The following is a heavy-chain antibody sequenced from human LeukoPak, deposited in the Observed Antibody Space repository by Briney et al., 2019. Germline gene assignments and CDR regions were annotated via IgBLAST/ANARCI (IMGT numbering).Heavy chain of an antibody. CDR3: ARERRGSTVT. D-gene: IGHD4-11*01. CDR1: GGTFSSYA. V-gene: IGHV1-69*13. Sequence: GASVKVSWKASGGTFSSYAISWVRQAPGQGLEWMGGIIPIFGTANYAQKCQGRVTITADESTSTAYMELSSLRSEDTAVYYCARERRGSTVTWGQGTLVTVSS. J-gene: IGHJ4*02. CDR2: IIPIFGTA.